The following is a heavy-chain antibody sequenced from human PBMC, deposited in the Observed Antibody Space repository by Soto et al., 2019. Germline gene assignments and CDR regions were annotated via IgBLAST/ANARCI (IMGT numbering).Heavy chain of an antibody. Sequence: ASVKVSCKASGYTFTSYGISWVRQAPGQGLEWMGIISAYNGNTNYAQKLQGRVTMTRDTSTSTVYMELSSLRSEGTAVYYCAREGAYCSGGSCYPLYFDYWGQGTLVTVSS. CDR3: AREGAYCSGGSCYPLYFDY. CDR1: GYTFTSYG. J-gene: IGHJ4*02. V-gene: IGHV1-18*01. D-gene: IGHD2-15*01. CDR2: ISAYNGNT.